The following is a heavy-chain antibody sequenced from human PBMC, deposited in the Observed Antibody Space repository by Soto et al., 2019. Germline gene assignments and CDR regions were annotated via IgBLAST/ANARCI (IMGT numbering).Heavy chain of an antibody. J-gene: IGHJ6*02. CDR1: GYTFTSYA. CDR2: INAGNGNT. V-gene: IGHV1-3*01. D-gene: IGHD6-13*01. Sequence: QVQLVQSGAEVKKPGASVKVSCKASGYTFTSYAMHWVRQAPGQRLEWMGWINAGNGNTKYSQKFQGRVTITRDTSASTAYMELSSLRSEDTAVYYCARDESIAAAGTEGETMDVWGQGTTVTVSS. CDR3: ARDESIAAAGTEGETMDV.